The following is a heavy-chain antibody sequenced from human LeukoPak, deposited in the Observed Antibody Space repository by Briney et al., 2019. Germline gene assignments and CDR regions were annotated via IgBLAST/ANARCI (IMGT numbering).Heavy chain of an antibody. CDR2: IIPIFGTA. Sequence: ASVKVSCKASGGTFSSYAISWVRQAPGQGLEWMGGIIPIFGTANYAQKFQGRVTITADESTSTAYMELSSLRSEDTAVYYCAREDTHPSHSGYDSNWFDPWGQGTLVTVSS. D-gene: IGHD5-12*01. CDR1: GGTFSSYA. CDR3: AREDTHPSHSGYDSNWFDP. V-gene: IGHV1-69*13. J-gene: IGHJ5*02.